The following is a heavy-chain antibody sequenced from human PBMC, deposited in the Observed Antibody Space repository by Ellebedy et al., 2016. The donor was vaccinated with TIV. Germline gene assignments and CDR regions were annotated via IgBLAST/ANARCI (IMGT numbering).Heavy chain of an antibody. J-gene: IGHJ4*02. Sequence: PGGSLRLSCAASGFTFSSYGMTWVRQAPGKGLEWVSDISGSGDTTYYADSVKGRFTFSRDNSKNTVCLQMNSLRAEDTAVYYCAKTGGYIYGLPDFWGQGTLVTVSS. D-gene: IGHD5-18*01. CDR2: ISGSGDTT. CDR1: GFTFSSYG. V-gene: IGHV3-23*01. CDR3: AKTGGYIYGLPDF.